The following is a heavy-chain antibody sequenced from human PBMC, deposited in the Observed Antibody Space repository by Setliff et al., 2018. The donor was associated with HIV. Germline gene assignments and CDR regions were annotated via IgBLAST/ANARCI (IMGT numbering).Heavy chain of an antibody. D-gene: IGHD3-9*01. CDR1: GQFISDGYY. J-gene: IGHJ4*02. Sequence: SETLSLTCTVSGQFISDGYYWSWIRQPAGKGLEWIGRINTSGSTKYNPSLKSRLTMSVDSSGNQFSLKLSSVTAADAAVYFCARGYYDILTGYYSSGIWDYWGQGTLVTVSS. CDR3: ARGYYDILTGYYSSGIWDY. V-gene: IGHV4-4*07. CDR2: INTSGST.